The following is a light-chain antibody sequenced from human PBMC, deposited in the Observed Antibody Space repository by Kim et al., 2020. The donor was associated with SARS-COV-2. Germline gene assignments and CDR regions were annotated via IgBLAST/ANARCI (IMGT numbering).Light chain of an antibody. V-gene: IGKV1-39*01. CDR3: QQSYSTPPLT. J-gene: IGKJ4*01. Sequence: SVGDRVTITCRASQSISSYLNWYQQKPGKAPKPLIYAASSLQSGVPSRFSGSGSGTDFTLTISSLQPEDFATYYCQQSYSTPPLTFGGGTKVEIK. CDR1: QSISSY. CDR2: AAS.